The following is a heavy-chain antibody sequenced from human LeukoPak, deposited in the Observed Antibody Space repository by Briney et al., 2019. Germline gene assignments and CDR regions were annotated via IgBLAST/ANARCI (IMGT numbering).Heavy chain of an antibody. J-gene: IGHJ3*02. D-gene: IGHD6-19*01. V-gene: IGHV3-30-3*01. Sequence: GGSLRLSCAASGFTFSSYAVHWVRQAPGKGLEWVAVISYDGSNKYYADSVKGRFTISRDNSKNTLYLQMNSLRAEDTAVYYCARGAIAVAGPGNAFDIWGQGTMVTVSS. CDR2: ISYDGSNK. CDR1: GFTFSSYA. CDR3: ARGAIAVAGPGNAFDI.